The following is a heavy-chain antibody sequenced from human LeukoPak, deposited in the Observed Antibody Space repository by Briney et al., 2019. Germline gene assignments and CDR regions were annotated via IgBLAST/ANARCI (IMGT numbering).Heavy chain of an antibody. CDR2: IGSSSSYI. J-gene: IGHJ4*02. CDR1: GFTFSSYE. V-gene: IGHV3-21*01. D-gene: IGHD5-18*01. Sequence: PGGSLRLSCAASGFTFSSYEMNWVRQAPGKGLEWVSSIGSSSSYIYYADSVKGRFTISRDNAKNSLHLQMNSLRAEDTAVYYCAASTKHTAMVDYWGQGTLVTVSS. CDR3: AASTKHTAMVDY.